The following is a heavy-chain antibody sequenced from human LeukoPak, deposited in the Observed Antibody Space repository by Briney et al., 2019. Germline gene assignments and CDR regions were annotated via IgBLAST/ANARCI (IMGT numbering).Heavy chain of an antibody. CDR2: ISSSSSYT. D-gene: IGHD2-15*01. Sequence: GGSLRLSCSASGFTFSTYPMHWVRQAPGKGLEWVSYISSSSSYTNYADSVKGRFTISRDNAKNSLYLQMNSLRAEDTAVYYCARDYCSGGSCSDAFDIWGQGTMVTVSS. CDR1: GFTFSTYP. V-gene: IGHV3-21*05. J-gene: IGHJ3*02. CDR3: ARDYCSGGSCSDAFDI.